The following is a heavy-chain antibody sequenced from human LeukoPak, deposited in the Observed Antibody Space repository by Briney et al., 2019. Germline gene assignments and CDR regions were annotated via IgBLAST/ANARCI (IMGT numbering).Heavy chain of an antibody. Sequence: GASVKVSCKVSGYTLTELSMHWVRQAPGKGLEWMGGFDPEDGETIYAQKFQGRVTMTEDTSTDTAYMELSSLRSEDTAVYYCATVLSYYYDSSGYYYGAFQHWGQGTLVTVSS. CDR1: GYTLTELS. CDR3: ATVLSYYYDSSGYYYGAFQH. V-gene: IGHV1-24*01. D-gene: IGHD3-22*01. CDR2: FDPEDGET. J-gene: IGHJ1*01.